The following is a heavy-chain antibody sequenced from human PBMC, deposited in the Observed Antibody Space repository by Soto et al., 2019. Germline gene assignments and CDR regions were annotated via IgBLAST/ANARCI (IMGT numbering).Heavy chain of an antibody. Sequence: GASVKVSCKASGGTFSSYAISWVRQAPGQGLEWMGWIIPYNGNTNYAQKLQGRVAMTTDTSTSTAYMELSSLRSDDTAVYYCARDGAITIFGVVRFDPWGQGTLVTV. V-gene: IGHV1-18*01. D-gene: IGHD3-3*01. J-gene: IGHJ5*02. CDR1: GGTFSSYA. CDR3: ARDGAITIFGVVRFDP. CDR2: IIPYNGNT.